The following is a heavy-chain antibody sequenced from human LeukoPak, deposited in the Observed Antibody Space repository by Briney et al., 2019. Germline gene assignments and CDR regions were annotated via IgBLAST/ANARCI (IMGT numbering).Heavy chain of an antibody. D-gene: IGHD3-3*01. CDR3: ARDRFLEWLWAYYFDY. CDR1: GYTFTSYG. Sequence: GASVKVSCKASGYTFTSYGISWVRQAPGQGLEWMGWISAYNGNTNYAQKLQGRVTMTTDTSTSTAYTELRSLRSDDTAVYYCARDRFLEWLWAYYFDYWGQGTLVTVSS. J-gene: IGHJ4*02. CDR2: ISAYNGNT. V-gene: IGHV1-18*01.